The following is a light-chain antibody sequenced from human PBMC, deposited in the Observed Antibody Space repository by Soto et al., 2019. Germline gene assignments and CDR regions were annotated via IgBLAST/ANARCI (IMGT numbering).Light chain of an antibody. J-gene: IGLJ1*01. CDR1: SSDVGAYNY. V-gene: IGLV2-14*03. CDR2: DVT. Sequence: QSALAQPSSGSGAPGQAIAISCPGTSSDVGAYNYVCWYQQHPGKAPKLLIYDVTNRPSGISDRFSGSKSGNTASLTISGLQAEDEADYYCSSFTTRATYVFGSGTKVTVL. CDR3: SSFTTRATYV.